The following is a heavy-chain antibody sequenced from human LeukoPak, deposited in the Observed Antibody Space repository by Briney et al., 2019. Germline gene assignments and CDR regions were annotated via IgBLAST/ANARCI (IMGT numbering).Heavy chain of an antibody. V-gene: IGHV3-33*01. Sequence: GRSLRLSCAASGFTFSSYGMHWVRQAPGQGLEWVAVIWNDGSNKYYVDSVKGRFTISRDNSKNTLYLQMNSLRTEDTAVYYCARDYCSSTSCLSDYWGQGTLVTVSS. CDR3: ARDYCSSTSCLSDY. CDR2: IWNDGSNK. CDR1: GFTFSSYG. J-gene: IGHJ4*02. D-gene: IGHD2-2*01.